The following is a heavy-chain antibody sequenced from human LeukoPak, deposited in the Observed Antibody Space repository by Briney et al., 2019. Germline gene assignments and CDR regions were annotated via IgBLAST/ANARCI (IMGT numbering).Heavy chain of an antibody. CDR1: GFTVSDYY. V-gene: IGHV3-11*04. D-gene: IGHD6-13*01. Sequence: GGSLRLSCAVSGFTVSDYYMNWIRQAPGKGLEWVSYISSDGSTIYYADSMKGRFTISRDNAKNSLYLQMNSLRAEDTAVYYCARHLSSSWRYYYYYMDVWGKGTTVTISS. CDR3: ARHLSSSWRYYYYYMDV. CDR2: ISSDGSTI. J-gene: IGHJ6*03.